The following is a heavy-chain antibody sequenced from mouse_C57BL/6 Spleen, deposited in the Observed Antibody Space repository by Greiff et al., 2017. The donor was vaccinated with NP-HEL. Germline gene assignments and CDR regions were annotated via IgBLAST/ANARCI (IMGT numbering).Heavy chain of an antibody. CDR1: GFTFSDYG. V-gene: IGHV5-17*01. Sequence: DVMLVESGGGLVKPGGSLKLSCAASGFTFSDYGMHWVRQAPEKGLEWVAYISSGSSTIYYADTVKGRFTISRDNAKNTLFLQMTSLRSEDTAMYYCARHEDSSMDYWGQGTTLTVSS. CDR2: ISSGSSTI. CDR3: ARHEDSSMDY. D-gene: IGHD3-2*01. J-gene: IGHJ2*01.